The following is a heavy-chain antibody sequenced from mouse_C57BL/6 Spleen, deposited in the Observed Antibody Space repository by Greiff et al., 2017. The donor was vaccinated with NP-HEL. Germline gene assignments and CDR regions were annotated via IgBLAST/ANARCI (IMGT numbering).Heavy chain of an antibody. Sequence: EVQLVESGGGLVKPGGSLKLSCAASGFTFSDYGMHWVRQAPEKGLEWVAYISSGSSTIYYADTVKGRFTISRDNAKNTLFLQMTSLRSEDTAMYYCARSGYYGGVDYWGQGTSVTVSS. J-gene: IGHJ4*01. V-gene: IGHV5-17*01. CDR1: GFTFSDYG. CDR3: ARSGYYGGVDY. CDR2: ISSGSSTI. D-gene: IGHD2-3*01.